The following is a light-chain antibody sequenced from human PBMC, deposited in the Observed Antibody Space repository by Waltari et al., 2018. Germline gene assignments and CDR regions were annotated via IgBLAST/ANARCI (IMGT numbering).Light chain of an antibody. V-gene: IGKV3-11*01. J-gene: IGKJ4*01. CDR1: QSVGRS. CDR3: LQRSNWPPT. CDR2: DAS. Sequence: EVVLTQSPATLSLSPGDRATLSCRASQSVGRSLSWYQQKPGQPPRLLIYDASTRATGIPARISCSGSGTDFTLTIGSLESEDFAVYFCLQRSNWPPTFGGGTTVEIK.